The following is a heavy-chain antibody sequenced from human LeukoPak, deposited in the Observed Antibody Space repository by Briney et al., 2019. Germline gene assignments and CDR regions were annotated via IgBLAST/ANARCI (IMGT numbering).Heavy chain of an antibody. CDR1: GFTFDDYA. CDR3: AKMIRGSGWYYFDY. Sequence: PGGSLRLSCAASGFTFDDYAMHWVRQAPGKGLEWVSLISWDGGSTYYADSVKGRFTISRDNSKNSLYLQMNSLRAGDTALYYCAKMIRGSGWYYFDYWGQGTLVTVSS. D-gene: IGHD6-19*01. V-gene: IGHV3-43D*03. J-gene: IGHJ4*02. CDR2: ISWDGGST.